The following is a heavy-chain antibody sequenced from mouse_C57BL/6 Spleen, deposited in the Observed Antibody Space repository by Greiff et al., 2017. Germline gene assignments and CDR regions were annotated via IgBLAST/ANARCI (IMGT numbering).Heavy chain of an antibody. CDR2: IYPRSGNT. J-gene: IGHJ1*03. V-gene: IGHV1-81*01. CDR1: GYTFTSYG. Sequence: QVQLKESGAELARPGASVKLSCKASGYTFTSYGISWVKQRTGQGLEWIGEIYPRSGNTDYNVKFKGKATLTADKSSSTAYMELRSLTSEDSAVYFCARLSYFEVWGTGTTVTVSS. CDR3: ARLSYFEV.